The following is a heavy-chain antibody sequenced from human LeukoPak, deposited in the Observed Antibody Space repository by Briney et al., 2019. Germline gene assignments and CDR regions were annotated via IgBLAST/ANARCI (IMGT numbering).Heavy chain of an antibody. V-gene: IGHV1-69*04. CDR1: GGTFSSYA. Sequence: ASVTVSCKASGGTFSSYAISWVRQAPGQGLEWMGRIIPILGIANYAQKFQGRVTITADKSTSTAYMELSSLRSEDTAVYYCARGFPNRDTAMAYYFDYWGQGTLVTVSS. D-gene: IGHD5-18*01. CDR2: IIPILGIA. CDR3: ARGFPNRDTAMAYYFDY. J-gene: IGHJ4*02.